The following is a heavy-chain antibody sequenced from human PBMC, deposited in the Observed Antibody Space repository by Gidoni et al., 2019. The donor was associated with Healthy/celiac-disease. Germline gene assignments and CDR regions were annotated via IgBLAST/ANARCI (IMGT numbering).Heavy chain of an antibody. J-gene: IGHJ4*02. CDR2: ISYDGSNK. D-gene: IGHD5-18*01. V-gene: IGHV3-30-3*01. CDR3: AREIQLWLDY. Sequence: QVQLVESGGGVVQPGRSLRLSFAASGFTFSSYAMHWVRQAPGKGLEWVAVISYDGSNKYYADSVKGRFTISRDNSKNTLYLQMNSLRAEDTAVYYCAREIQLWLDYWGQGTLVTVSS. CDR1: GFTFSSYA.